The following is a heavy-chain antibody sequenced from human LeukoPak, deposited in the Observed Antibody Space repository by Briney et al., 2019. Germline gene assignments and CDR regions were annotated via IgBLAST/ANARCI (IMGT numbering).Heavy chain of an antibody. CDR2: IGGSGGRT. CDR3: AKDLGQTASTDFDY. J-gene: IGHJ4*02. CDR1: GFTFSSYA. V-gene: IGHV3-23*01. D-gene: IGHD2-21*02. Sequence: QPGGSLRLSCAASGFTFSSYAMSWVRQAPGKGLEWVAAIGGSGGRTYYADSVRGRFTISRDNSKSTLYLQLNSPRADDTAVYYCAKDLGQTASTDFDYWGQGTLVTVSS.